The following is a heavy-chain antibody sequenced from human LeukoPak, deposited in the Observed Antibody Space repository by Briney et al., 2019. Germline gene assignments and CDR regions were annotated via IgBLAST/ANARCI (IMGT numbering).Heavy chain of an antibody. Sequence: PGGSLRLSCAATGFTFSTYDMHWVRQGTAKGLEWVSTITTAGDTYYPASVKGRFTISRENAKNSLYLQMNSLRAGDTAVYYCAREGTTMVRGVIIIPGAFDIWGQGTMVTVSS. J-gene: IGHJ3*02. CDR1: GFTFSTYD. CDR2: ITTAGDT. CDR3: AREGTTMVRGVIIIPGAFDI. D-gene: IGHD3-10*01. V-gene: IGHV3-13*04.